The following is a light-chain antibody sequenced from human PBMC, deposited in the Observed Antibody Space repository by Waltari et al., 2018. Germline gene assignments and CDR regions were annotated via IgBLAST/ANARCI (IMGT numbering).Light chain of an antibody. CDR3: LQYSRAPYS. Sequence: DIQMTQSPSSLSASVGDRVTITCRASQDITNYLTWFQQKPGEMPKRLIYDVSTLQGGVPSRFSGSRSGTVFTLTISSLQPEDFATYYCLQYSRAPYSFGQGTKVEI. J-gene: IGKJ2*03. CDR2: DVS. V-gene: IGKV1-17*03. CDR1: QDITNY.